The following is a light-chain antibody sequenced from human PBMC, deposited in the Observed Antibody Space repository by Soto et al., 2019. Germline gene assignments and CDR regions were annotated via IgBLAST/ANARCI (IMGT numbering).Light chain of an antibody. CDR3: QQYGSSPL. CDR1: QSVRSS. CDR2: GAS. V-gene: IGKV3-20*01. J-gene: IGKJ5*01. Sequence: EIVLTQSPGTLSLSPGERASLSCRTSQSVRSSVSWYQQKPGQAPRLLIYGASTRATGIPARISGSGSGTEFTLTISRLEPEDFAVYYCQQYGSSPLFGQGTLLEI.